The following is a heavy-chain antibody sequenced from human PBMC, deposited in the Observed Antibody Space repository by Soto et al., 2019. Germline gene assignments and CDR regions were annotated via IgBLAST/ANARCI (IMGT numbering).Heavy chain of an antibody. CDR1: GFTFSSYS. J-gene: IGHJ4*02. V-gene: IGHV3-48*02. Sequence: PGGSLRLSCAASGFTFSSYSMNWVRQAPGKGLEWVSYISSSSSTIYYADSVKGRFTISRDNAKNSLYLQMNSLRDEDTAVYYCARAHSVDYYDSSLESFDYWGQGTLVTVSS. CDR3: ARAHSVDYYDSSLESFDY. CDR2: ISSSSSTI. D-gene: IGHD3-22*01.